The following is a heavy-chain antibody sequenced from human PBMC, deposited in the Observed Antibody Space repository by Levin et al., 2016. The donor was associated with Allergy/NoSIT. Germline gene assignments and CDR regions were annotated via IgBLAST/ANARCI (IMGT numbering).Heavy chain of an antibody. CDR3: ARLSTVVINYGMDV. V-gene: IGHV4-39*01. CDR1: GGSIYNNNYY. Sequence: SETLSLTCTVSGGSIYNNNYYWGWIRQPPGKGLELIGSIYYSGTTYLNPPLKSRVIISLDTSKNQFSLRLSSVTAADTAVYYCARLSTVVINYGMDVWGQGTTVIVSS. J-gene: IGHJ6*02. D-gene: IGHD2-21*01. CDR2: IYYSGTT.